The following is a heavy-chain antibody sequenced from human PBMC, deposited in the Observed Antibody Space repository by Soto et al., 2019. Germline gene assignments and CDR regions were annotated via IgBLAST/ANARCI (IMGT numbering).Heavy chain of an antibody. D-gene: IGHD3-10*01. CDR3: ARQGSGSNWLDP. J-gene: IGHJ5*02. CDR2: INPNSGGT. CDR1: GYIFTVYY. V-gene: IGHV1-2*02. Sequence: GASVKVSCKASGYIFTVYYMHWVRQAPGQGLEWMGWINPNSGGTNYAQKFQGRVTMTRDTSIRTAYMELSRLRSDDTAVYYCARQGSGSNWLDPWGQGTLVTVS.